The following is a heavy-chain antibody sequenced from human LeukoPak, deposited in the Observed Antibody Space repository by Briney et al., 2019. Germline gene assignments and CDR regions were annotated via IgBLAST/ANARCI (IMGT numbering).Heavy chain of an antibody. J-gene: IGHJ6*02. Sequence: GASVKVSCKASGYTFTSYDINWVRQATGQGLEWMGWMNPNSGNTGYAQKFQGRVTMTRNTSISTAYMELSSLRSEDTAVYYCAAATAIPVEDYYYYGMDVWGQGTTVTVSS. V-gene: IGHV1-8*01. CDR3: AAATAIPVEDYYYYGMDV. D-gene: IGHD2-2*02. CDR1: GYTFTSYD. CDR2: MNPNSGNT.